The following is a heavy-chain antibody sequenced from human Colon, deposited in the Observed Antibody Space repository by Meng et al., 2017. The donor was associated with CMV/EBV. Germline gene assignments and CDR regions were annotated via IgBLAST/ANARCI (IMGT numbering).Heavy chain of an antibody. CDR3: VKGHTMINP. CDR2: ISPTGSDT. D-gene: IGHD3-16*01. J-gene: IGHJ5*02. CDR1: GFIFSDYY. V-gene: IGHV3-11*05. Sequence: QVQLVQSGGGLVEPGGSLRLSCAASGFIFSDYYMTWIREAPGKGLEWVSYISPTGSDTNYADSVRGRFTISRDNAKNSLFLQMSSLTAEDTAVYYCVKGHTMINPWGQGTLVPSPQ.